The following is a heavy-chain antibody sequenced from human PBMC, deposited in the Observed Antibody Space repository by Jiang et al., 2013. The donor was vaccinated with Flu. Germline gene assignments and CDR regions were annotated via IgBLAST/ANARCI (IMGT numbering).Heavy chain of an antibody. V-gene: IGHV3-43*01. J-gene: IGHJ4*02. CDR1: GFTFHDYT. CDR2: IAWDGGSK. CDR3: GRAHVPAQMSVSADY. Sequence: VESGGGVVQPGRSLRLSCAASGFTFHDYTMHWVRQALGKGLEWVSLIAWDGGSKYYADSVKGRFTISRDNSKNSPYLQMNSLRNEDTALYYCGRAHVPAQMSVSADYWGQGTLVTVSS. D-gene: IGHD5/OR15-5a*01.